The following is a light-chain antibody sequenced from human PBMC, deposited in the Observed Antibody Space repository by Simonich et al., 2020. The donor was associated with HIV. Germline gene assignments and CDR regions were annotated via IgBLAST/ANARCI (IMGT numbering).Light chain of an antibody. CDR3: YSAADNIGV. J-gene: IGLJ2*01. CDR1: VLAKKY. Sequence: SYELTQPSSVSVSPGQTARITCSGVVLAKKYARWFQQKPGQAPVLLIYKDSERPSGIPERFSGSSAGTTVTLTISGAQVEDEADYYCYSAADNIGVFGGGTKLTVL. CDR2: KDS. V-gene: IGLV3-27*01.